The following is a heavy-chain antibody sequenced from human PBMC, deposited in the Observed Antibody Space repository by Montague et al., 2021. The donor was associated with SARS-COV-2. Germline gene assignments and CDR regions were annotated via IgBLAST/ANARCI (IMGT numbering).Heavy chain of an antibody. CDR1: GFTFTHYE. CDR3: ARDREYCSSASCYDIYYGMDV. Sequence: SLRLSCAASGFTFTHYEMNWVRQAPGKGLEWVSYISSSGSIIYYXDSXKGRFTISRDVAKNSLYLQMSSPRAEDTAVYYCARDREYCSSASCYDIYYGMDVWGPGTTVTVSS. J-gene: IGHJ6*02. CDR2: ISSSGSII. V-gene: IGHV3-48*03. D-gene: IGHD2-2*01.